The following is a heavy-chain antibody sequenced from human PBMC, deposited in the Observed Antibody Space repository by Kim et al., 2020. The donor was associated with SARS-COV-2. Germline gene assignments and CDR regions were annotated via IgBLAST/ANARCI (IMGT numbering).Heavy chain of an antibody. CDR2: IYYSGST. D-gene: IGHD2-15*01. CDR3: ARLGYCSGGSCYSYGDV. CDR1: GGSISSSSYY. V-gene: IGHV4-39*01. J-gene: IGHJ6*02. Sequence: SETLSLTCTVSGGSISSSSYYWGWIRQPPGKGLEWIGSIYYSGSTYYNPSLKSRVTISVDTSKNQFSLKLSSVTAADTAVYYCARLGYCSGGSCYSYGDVWGQGTTVTVSS.